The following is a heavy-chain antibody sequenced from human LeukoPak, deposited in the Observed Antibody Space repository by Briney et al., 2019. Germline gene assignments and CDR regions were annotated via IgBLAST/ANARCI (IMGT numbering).Heavy chain of an antibody. CDR3: LRGLTNFDS. CDR1: GDTFRKYA. J-gene: IGHJ4*02. Sequence: ASVKISCKASGDTFRKYAISWVRQAPGQGLEWMGGVIPIIGTTHYAQRFQVSVTMSADNSTTTAYLDLRSLRSNDTAMYYCLRGLTNFDSWGQGTLVTVSS. CDR2: VIPIIGTT. D-gene: IGHD1-14*01. V-gene: IGHV1-69*06.